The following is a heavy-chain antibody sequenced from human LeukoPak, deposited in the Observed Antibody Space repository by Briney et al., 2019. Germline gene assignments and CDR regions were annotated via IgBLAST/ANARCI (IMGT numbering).Heavy chain of an antibody. CDR3: AREYSSSTTIDY. Sequence: PSETLSLTCTVSGGSISSYYWSWIRQPPGKGLEWIGEIYHSGSTNYNPSLKSRVTISVDKSKNQFSLKLSSVTAADTAVYYCAREYSSSTTIDYWGQGTLVTVSS. J-gene: IGHJ4*02. CDR2: IYHSGST. D-gene: IGHD6-6*01. CDR1: GGSISSYY. V-gene: IGHV4-59*12.